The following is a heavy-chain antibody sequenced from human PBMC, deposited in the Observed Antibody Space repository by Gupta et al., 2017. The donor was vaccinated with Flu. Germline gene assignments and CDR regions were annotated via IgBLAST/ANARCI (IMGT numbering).Heavy chain of an antibody. J-gene: IGHJ6*02. V-gene: IGHV4-59*01. D-gene: IGHD5-18*01. CDR1: GGPISRYY. CDR2: IYDSGNT. CDR3: ARDLGVTSMGGVGMDV. Sequence: QEQLQESGPGLVKPSETLSLTCTVFGGPISRYYWSWIRQPPGKGLEWIGYIYDSGNTNYNPSLKSRVTISVDTSKNLLSLKLNSVTAADTAVYYCARDLGVTSMGGVGMDVWGQGTTVTVSS.